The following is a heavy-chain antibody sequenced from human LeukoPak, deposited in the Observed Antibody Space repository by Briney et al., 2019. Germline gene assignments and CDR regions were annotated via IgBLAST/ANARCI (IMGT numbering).Heavy chain of an antibody. J-gene: IGHJ4*02. D-gene: IGHD3-10*01. CDR2: IKGDGSST. CDR3: AREGDYYGSGSYYKSFDY. CDR1: GFTFTTYW. Sequence: GGSLRLSCAASGFTFTTYWMHWVRQVPGKGLVWAARIKGDGSSTRHADSMKGRFTISRDNAKNTLYLQMNSLRAEDTAVYYCAREGDYYGSGSYYKSFDYWGQGTLVTVSS. V-gene: IGHV3-74*01.